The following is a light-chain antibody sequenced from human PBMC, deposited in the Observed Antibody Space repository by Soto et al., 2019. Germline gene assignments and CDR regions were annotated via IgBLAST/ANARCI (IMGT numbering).Light chain of an antibody. V-gene: IGKV1-5*01. CDR3: QQHNSFSIT. J-gene: IGKJ5*01. CDR2: DAS. Sequence: DLQMTQSPSTLSASVGDRVTITCRASQSISNRLAWYQQKPGKAPKVLIYDASSLESGVPSRFSGSGSGTEFILTISSLQPDDFATYYCQQHNSFSITFGQGTRLEIK. CDR1: QSISNR.